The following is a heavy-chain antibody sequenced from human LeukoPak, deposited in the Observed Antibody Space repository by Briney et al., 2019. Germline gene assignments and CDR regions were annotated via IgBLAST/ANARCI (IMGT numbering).Heavy chain of an antibody. V-gene: IGHV3-23*01. CDR2: ISGSGGGT. J-gene: IGHJ4*02. CDR1: GITLSNYG. Sequence: PGGSLRLSCAVSGITLSNYGMGWVRQAPGKGLEWVAGISGSGGGTNYADSVKGRFTISRDNSKNTLYLQMNRLRAEDTAVYFCAKRGVVIRVFLVGFHKEANYFDSWGQGALVTVSS. CDR3: AKRGVVIRVFLVGFHKEANYFDS. D-gene: IGHD3-10*01.